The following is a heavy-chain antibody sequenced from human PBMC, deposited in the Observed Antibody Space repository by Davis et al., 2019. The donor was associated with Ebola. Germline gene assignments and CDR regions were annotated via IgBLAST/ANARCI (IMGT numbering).Heavy chain of an antibody. CDR1: GFTFDDYG. J-gene: IGHJ4*02. CDR3: ARDLGYYGSGNTFF. CDR2: INWNGGST. D-gene: IGHD3-10*01. V-gene: IGHV3-20*04. Sequence: GGSLRLSCAASGFTFDDYGMSWVRQAPGKRLEWVSGINWNGGSTGYADSVKGRFTISRDNAKNSLYLQMNSLRAEDTAVYYCARDLGYYGSGNTFFWGQGTLVTVSS.